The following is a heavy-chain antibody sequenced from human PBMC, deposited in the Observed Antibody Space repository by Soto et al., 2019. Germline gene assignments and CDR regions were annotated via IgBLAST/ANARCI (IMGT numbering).Heavy chain of an antibody. V-gene: IGHV1-8*01. CDR1: GYTFTSYD. Sequence: QVQLVQSGAEVKKPGDSVKVSCKASGYTFTSYDINWVRQATGQGLEWMGWMNPNSGNTGYAQKFQGRVTMTRNTSISTAYMELSSVRSEDTAVYYCARGYCSGGSCYSDAFDIWGQGTMVTVSS. D-gene: IGHD2-15*01. J-gene: IGHJ3*02. CDR2: MNPNSGNT. CDR3: ARGYCSGGSCYSDAFDI.